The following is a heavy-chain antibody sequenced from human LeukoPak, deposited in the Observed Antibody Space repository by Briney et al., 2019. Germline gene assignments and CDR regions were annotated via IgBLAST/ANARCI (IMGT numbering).Heavy chain of an antibody. V-gene: IGHV3-21*01. CDR1: GFTFTTYG. J-gene: IGHJ5*02. Sequence: GGSLRLSCSASGFTFTTYGMNWVRQAPGKGLEWVSSISTSSSYIYYADSVKGRFTISRDNARNSLYLQMNTLRAEDTAVYSCARGADGVSSNSRGWFDPWGQGTLVTVSS. CDR3: ARGADGVSSNSRGWFDP. CDR2: ISTSSSYI. D-gene: IGHD2-8*01.